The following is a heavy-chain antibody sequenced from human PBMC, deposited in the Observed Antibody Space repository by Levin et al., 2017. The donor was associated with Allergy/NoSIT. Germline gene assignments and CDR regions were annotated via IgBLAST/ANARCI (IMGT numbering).Heavy chain of an antibody. CDR3: ARTYYYDSGSRVGYFDY. CDR2: IYPSDSDT. V-gene: IGHV5-51*01. CDR1: GYTFTTYW. J-gene: IGHJ4*02. Sequence: GESLKISCKGSGYTFTTYWIGWVRQMPGKGLEWMGIIYPSDSDTRYSPSFQDHVTISADKSISTAFLQWSSLEASDTAMYYCARTYYYDSGSRVGYFDYWGQGTLVTVSS. D-gene: IGHD3-10*01.